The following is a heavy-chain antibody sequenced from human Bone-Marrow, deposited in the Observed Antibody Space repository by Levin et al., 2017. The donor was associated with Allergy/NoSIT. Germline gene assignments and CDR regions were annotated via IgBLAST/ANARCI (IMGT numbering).Heavy chain of an antibody. CDR2: LKPGTGYI. CDR3: SRVMAAVTERDY. V-gene: IGHV1-2*01. J-gene: IGHJ4*02. Sequence: ASVKVSCKASGYSFTYYYIHWLRQAPGQGLEWVGRLKPGTGYIIYSQKFQGRVTLTRDTTISTAYLELISLTSNDTDVYYCSRVMAAVTERDYWGQGTLVTVSS. CDR1: GYSFTYYY. D-gene: IGHD2-21*02.